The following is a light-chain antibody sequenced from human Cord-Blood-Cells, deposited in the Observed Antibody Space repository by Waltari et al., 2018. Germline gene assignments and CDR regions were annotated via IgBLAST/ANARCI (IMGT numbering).Light chain of an antibody. CDR2: DAS. CDR3: QQYNSYPI. J-gene: IGKJ4*01. CDR1: QSISSW. Sequence: DIQMTQSPSTLSASVGDRVTITCRASQSISSWLAWYQQKPGKAPKLLIYDASSLESGVPSRFSGSGSGTEFTLTISSLQPDEFATYYCQQYNSYPIFGGGTKVEIK. V-gene: IGKV1-5*01.